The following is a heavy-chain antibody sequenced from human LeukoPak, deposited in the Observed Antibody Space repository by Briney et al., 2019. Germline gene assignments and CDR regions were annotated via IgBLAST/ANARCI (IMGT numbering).Heavy chain of an antibody. D-gene: IGHD3-10*01. Sequence: SETLSLTCTVSGGSISSYYWSWIRQPAGKGLEWIGRIYTSGSTNYNPSLKSRVTISVDTSKNQFSLKLSSVTAADTAVYYCARDGGSGSSRRDAFDIWGQGTMVTVSS. CDR2: IYTSGST. J-gene: IGHJ3*02. CDR1: GGSISSYY. V-gene: IGHV4-4*07. CDR3: ARDGGSGSSRRDAFDI.